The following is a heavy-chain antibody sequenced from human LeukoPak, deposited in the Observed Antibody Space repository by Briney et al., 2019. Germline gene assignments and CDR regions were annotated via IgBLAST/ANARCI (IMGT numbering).Heavy chain of an antibody. CDR3: ARDIRYYDSIY. J-gene: IGHJ4*02. CDR2: INTNTGNP. V-gene: IGHV7-4-1*02. D-gene: IGHD3-22*01. Sequence: ASVRVSCKASGYTFSTYGITWVRQAPGQGLEWMGWINTNTGNPTYAQGFTGRFVFSLDTSVSTAYLQISSLKAEDTAVYYCARDIRYYDSIYWGQGTLVTVSS. CDR1: GYTFSTYG.